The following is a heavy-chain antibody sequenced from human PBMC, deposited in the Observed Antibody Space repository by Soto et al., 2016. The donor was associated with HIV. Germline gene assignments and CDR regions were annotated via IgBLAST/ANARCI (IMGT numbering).Heavy chain of an antibody. V-gene: IGHV3-74*01. CDR3: ARDLSD. J-gene: IGHJ4*02. D-gene: IGHD3-3*02. Sequence: EVQLVESGGGLVQPGGSLRLSCAASGFTFSNSWMHWVRQAPGKGLVWLSRINSDGSATAYADSVQGRFTISRDNTKNTLDLQMSSLRADDTGVYYCARDLSDWGQGTLVTVSP. CDR2: INSDGSAT. CDR1: GFTFSNSW.